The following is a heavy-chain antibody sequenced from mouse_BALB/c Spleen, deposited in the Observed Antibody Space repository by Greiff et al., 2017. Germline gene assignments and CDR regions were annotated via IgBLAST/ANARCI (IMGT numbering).Heavy chain of an antibody. CDR3: ARSTRLEGLWFAY. CDR1: GYSITSDYA. CDR2: ISYSGST. Sequence: EVQLQQSGPGLVKPSQSLSLTCTVTGYSITSDYAWNWIRQFPGNKLEWMGYISYSGSTSYNPSLKSRISITRDTSKNQFFLQLNSVTTEDTATYYCARSTRLEGLWFAYWGQGTLVTVSA. V-gene: IGHV3-2*02. J-gene: IGHJ3*01. D-gene: IGHD1-2*01.